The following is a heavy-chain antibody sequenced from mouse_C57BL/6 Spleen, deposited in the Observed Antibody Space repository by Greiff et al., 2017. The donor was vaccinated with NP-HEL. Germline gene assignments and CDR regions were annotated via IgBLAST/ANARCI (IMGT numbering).Heavy chain of an antibody. CDR1: GFTFSSYA. CDR2: ISDGGSYT. CDR3: ARQVTSNFDY. Sequence: KLVESGGGLVKPGGSLKLSCAASGFTFSSYAMSWVRQTPEKRLEWVATISDGGSYTYYPDNVKGRFTISRDNAKNNLYLQMSHLKSEDTAMYYCARQVTSNFDYWGQGTTLTVSS. D-gene: IGHD2-1*01. J-gene: IGHJ2*01. V-gene: IGHV5-4*03.